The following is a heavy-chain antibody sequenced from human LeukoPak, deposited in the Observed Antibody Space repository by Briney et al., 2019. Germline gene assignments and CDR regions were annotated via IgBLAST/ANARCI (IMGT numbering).Heavy chain of an antibody. V-gene: IGHV4-34*01. Sequence: PSETLSLTCAVYGGSFSGYYWSWIRQPPGKGLEWIGEINHSGGTNYNPSLKSRVTISVDTSKNQFSLKLSSVTAADTAVYYCARGRSYNWNPFDYWGQGTLVTVSS. CDR1: GGSFSGYY. CDR2: INHSGGT. J-gene: IGHJ4*02. D-gene: IGHD1-20*01. CDR3: ARGRSYNWNPFDY.